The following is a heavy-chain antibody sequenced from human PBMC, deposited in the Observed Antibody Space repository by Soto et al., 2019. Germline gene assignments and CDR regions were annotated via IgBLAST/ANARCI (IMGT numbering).Heavy chain of an antibody. CDR2: IYSGGST. Sequence: RGSLLLACVSSVFTVSINYMGWVRQAPGKGLEWVSVIYSGGSTYYADSVKGRFTISRDNSKNTLYLQMNSLRAEDTAVYYCARARRGGGSYQYYFDYWGQGTLVTSPQ. CDR3: ARARRGGGSYQYYFDY. V-gene: IGHV3-53*01. J-gene: IGHJ4*02. D-gene: IGHD1-26*01. CDR1: VFTVSINY.